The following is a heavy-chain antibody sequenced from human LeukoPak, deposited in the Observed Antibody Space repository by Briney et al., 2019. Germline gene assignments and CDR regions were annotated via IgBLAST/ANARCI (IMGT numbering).Heavy chain of an antibody. Sequence: PGGSLRLSCAASGFTVSSSYMSWVRQAPGKGLEWVSVIYSGGSTYYADSVKGRFTISRDNSKNTLYLQMNSLRAEDTAVYYCARVGGDYDFWSGYYTFARFDYWGQGTLVTVSS. CDR2: IYSGGST. CDR1: GFTVSSSY. D-gene: IGHD3-3*01. J-gene: IGHJ4*02. V-gene: IGHV3-53*01. CDR3: ARVGGDYDFWSGYYTFARFDY.